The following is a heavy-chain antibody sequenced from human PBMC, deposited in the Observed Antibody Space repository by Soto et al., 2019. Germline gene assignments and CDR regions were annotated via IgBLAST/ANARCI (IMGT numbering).Heavy chain of an antibody. CDR2: IWYDGSNK. Sequence: GGSLRLSCAASGLTFSSYGMHWVRQAPGKGLEWVAVIWYDGSNKYYADSVKGRFTISRDNSKNTLYLQMNSLRAEDTAVYYCAREDPKYGDYVVLFSYWGQGTLVTVSS. D-gene: IGHD4-17*01. J-gene: IGHJ4*02. CDR3: AREDPKYGDYVVLFSY. V-gene: IGHV3-33*01. CDR1: GLTFSSYG.